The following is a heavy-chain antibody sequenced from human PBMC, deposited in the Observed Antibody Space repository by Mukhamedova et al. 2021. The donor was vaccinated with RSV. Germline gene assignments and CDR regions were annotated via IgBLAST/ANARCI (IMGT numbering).Heavy chain of an antibody. CDR3: ARDSLTGSFDY. V-gene: IGHV3-30*15. Sequence: DSVKGRSTISRDNSKSTLYLQMSSLRPDDTAVYFCARDSLTGSFDYWGQGTLVTVS. D-gene: IGHD1-14*01. J-gene: IGHJ4*02.